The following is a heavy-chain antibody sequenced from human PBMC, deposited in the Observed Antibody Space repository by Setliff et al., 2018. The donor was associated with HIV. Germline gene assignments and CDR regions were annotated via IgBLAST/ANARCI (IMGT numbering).Heavy chain of an antibody. Sequence: GGSLRLSCAASGFAFDNYCMTWVRQAPGKGLEWVSAIGGSTGSTYYADSVKGRFTISTDNSKNTLYLQMNSLRAEDTAVYYCARGRGYSYGYNAFDIWGLGTMVTVSS. CDR1: GFAFDNYC. CDR2: IGGSTGST. CDR3: ARGRGYSYGYNAFDI. D-gene: IGHD5-18*01. V-gene: IGHV3-23*01. J-gene: IGHJ3*02.